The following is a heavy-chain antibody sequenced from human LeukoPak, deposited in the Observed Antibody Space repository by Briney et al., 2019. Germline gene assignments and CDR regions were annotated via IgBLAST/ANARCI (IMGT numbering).Heavy chain of an antibody. Sequence: TSETLSLTCTVSGGSISSGDYYWSWIRQPPGKGLEWIGYIYYSGSTYYNPSLKSRVTISVDTSKNQFSLKLSSVTAADTAVYYCARAPIFHGSVVVIPPPVWYFDYWGQGTLVTVSS. CDR2: IYYSGST. J-gene: IGHJ4*02. D-gene: IGHD3-22*01. V-gene: IGHV4-30-4*01. CDR1: GGSISSGDYY. CDR3: ARAPIFHGSVVVIPPPVWYFDY.